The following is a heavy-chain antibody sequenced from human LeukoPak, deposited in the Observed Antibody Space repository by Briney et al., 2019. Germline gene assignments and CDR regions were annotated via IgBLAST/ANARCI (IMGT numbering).Heavy chain of an antibody. J-gene: IGHJ4*02. CDR3: ARDRDFPRDQFDY. CDR2: ITGSGEST. V-gene: IGHV3-23*01. D-gene: IGHD2-21*02. Sequence: GGSLRLSCAASGFTFSSYAMTWVRQAPGKGLEWVSIITGSGESTHYADSVKGRFTVSRDNSKNTVYLQMNSLRVEDTALYYCARDRDFPRDQFDYWGQGTLVTVSS. CDR1: GFTFSSYA.